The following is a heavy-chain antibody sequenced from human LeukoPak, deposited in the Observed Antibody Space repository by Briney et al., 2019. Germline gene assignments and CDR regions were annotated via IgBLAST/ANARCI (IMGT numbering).Heavy chain of an antibody. D-gene: IGHD2-2*02. CDR1: GGTFSSSA. CDR2: IIPIFGTA. J-gene: IGHJ6*03. V-gene: IGHV1-69*01. CDR3: ASFGEDIVVVPAAITSGYYMDV. Sequence: VASVKVSCKASGGTFSSSAISWVRQAPGQGLEWMGGIIPIFGTANYAQKFQGRVTITADESTSTAYMELSSLRSEDTAVYYCASFGEDIVVVPAAITSGYYMDVWGKGTTVTVSS.